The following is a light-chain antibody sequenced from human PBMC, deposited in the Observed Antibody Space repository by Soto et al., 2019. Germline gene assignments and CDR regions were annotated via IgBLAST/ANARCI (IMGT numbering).Light chain of an antibody. Sequence: SYELAQPPSVSVAPGQTARITCGGNNIGGKSVHWYQQKPGQAPVLVVYDDSDRPSGIPERFSGSNSVNTATLTISRVAAGDEDDYYCQVWESGRGVSGTGTKVTVL. CDR3: QVWESGRGV. CDR1: NIGGKS. CDR2: DDS. V-gene: IGLV3-21*02. J-gene: IGLJ1*01.